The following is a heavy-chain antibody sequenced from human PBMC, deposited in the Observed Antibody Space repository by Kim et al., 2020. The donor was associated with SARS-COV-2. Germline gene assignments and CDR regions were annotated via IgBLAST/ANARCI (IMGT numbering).Heavy chain of an antibody. J-gene: IGHJ4*02. CDR2: INHSGST. V-gene: IGHV4-34*01. CDR1: GGSFSGYY. D-gene: IGHD5-12*01. Sequence: SETLSLTCAVYGGSFSGYYWSWIRQPPGKGLEWIGEINHSGSTNYNPSLKSRVTISVDTSKNQFSLKLSSVTAADTAVYYCARSYLRGYSGYDFGYWGQGTLVTVSS. CDR3: ARSYLRGYSGYDFGY.